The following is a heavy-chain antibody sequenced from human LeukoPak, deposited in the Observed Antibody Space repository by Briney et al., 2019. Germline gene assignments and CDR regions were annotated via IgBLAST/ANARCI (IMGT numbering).Heavy chain of an antibody. CDR1: GFTSSDYY. CDR2: ISSSGSTI. CDR3: ARDPGQWLVLRNDAFDI. J-gene: IGHJ3*02. D-gene: IGHD6-19*01. V-gene: IGHV3-11*04. Sequence: GGSLRLSCAASGFTSSDYYMSWIRQAPGKGLEWVSYISSSGSTIYYADSVKGRFTISRDNAKNSLYLQMNSLRAEDTAVYYCARDPGQWLVLRNDAFDIWGQGTMVTVSS.